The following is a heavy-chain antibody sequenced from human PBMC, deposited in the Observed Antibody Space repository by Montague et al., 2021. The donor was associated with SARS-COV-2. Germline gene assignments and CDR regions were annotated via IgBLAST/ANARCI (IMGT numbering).Heavy chain of an antibody. V-gene: IGHV4-31*03. D-gene: IGHD6-13*01. CDR1: GGSISSGGYY. CDR3: ARVGRQQLVRLSGMDD. Sequence: TLSLTCTVSGGSISSGGYYWSWIRQHPGKGLEWIGYIYYSGSTYYNPSLKSRVTISVDTSKNQFSLKLSSVTAANTAVYYCARVGRQQLVRLSGMDDWGQGTTVTVSS. CDR2: IYYSGST. J-gene: IGHJ6*02.